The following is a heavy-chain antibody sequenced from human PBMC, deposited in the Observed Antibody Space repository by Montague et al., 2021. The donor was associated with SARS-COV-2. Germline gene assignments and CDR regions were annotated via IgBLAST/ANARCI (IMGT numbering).Heavy chain of an antibody. CDR1: GGSISSGGFS. D-gene: IGHD6-19*01. CDR2: IFYTGTP. V-gene: IGHV4-30-2*01. J-gene: IGHJ5*02. CDR3: ARLKVAPNGGWNWFDP. Sequence: TLSLTCSLSGGSISSGGFSWSWIRQPPGKGLEWIGHIFYTGTPHYSPSLKSRVTISIDRSKNQFSLNLDSVTAADTAVYYCARLKVAPNGGWNWFDPWGQGILVTVSS.